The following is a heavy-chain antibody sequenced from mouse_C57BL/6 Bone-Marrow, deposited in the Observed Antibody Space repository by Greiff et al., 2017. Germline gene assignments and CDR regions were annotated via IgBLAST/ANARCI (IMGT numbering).Heavy chain of an antibody. J-gene: IGHJ2*01. CDR3: AREGKTGTYH. D-gene: IGHD4-1*01. CDR1: GFTFSSYA. V-gene: IGHV5-4*01. CDR2: ISDGGSYT. Sequence: DVMLVESGGGLVKPGGSLKLSCAASGFTFSSYAMSWVRQTPEKRLEWVATISDGGSYTYYPDNVKGRFTISRDNAKNNLYLQMSHLKSEDTAMYYCAREGKTGTYHWGQGTTLTVSS.